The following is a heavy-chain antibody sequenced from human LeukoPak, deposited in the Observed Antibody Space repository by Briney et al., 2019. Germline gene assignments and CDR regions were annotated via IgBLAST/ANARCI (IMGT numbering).Heavy chain of an antibody. CDR1: GFTFSNYW. CDR3: ARGVY. J-gene: IGHJ4*02. Sequence: PGGPLRLSCAASGFTFSNYWMSGLRQAPGKGLEWVANIKQDGSDKYYVDPVKGRFTISRDNAKNSLFLQMNSLRVEDTAVYYCARGVYWGQGTLVTVSS. V-gene: IGHV3-7*04. CDR2: IKQDGSDK.